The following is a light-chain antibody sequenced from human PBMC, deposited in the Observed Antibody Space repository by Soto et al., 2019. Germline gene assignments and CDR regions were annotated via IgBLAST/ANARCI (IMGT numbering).Light chain of an antibody. CDR3: QKYDSVPWS. Sequence: DIQMTQSPSSLSASVGDRVTITCRASQGIGNNLAWYQQKPGKVPKVLIYTASTLNSGVPSRFSGRGSGTDFTLTISSLQPADVATYFCQKYDSVPWSFGQGTRVEI. V-gene: IGKV1-27*01. CDR1: QGIGNN. CDR2: TAS. J-gene: IGKJ1*01.